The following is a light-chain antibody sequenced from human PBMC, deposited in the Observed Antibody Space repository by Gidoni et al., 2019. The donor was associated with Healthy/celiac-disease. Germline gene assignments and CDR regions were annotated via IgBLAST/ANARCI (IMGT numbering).Light chain of an antibody. J-gene: IGKJ2*04. CDR3: QQYGSSRCS. CDR2: GAS. Sequence: EIVLTQSPGTLSLSPGERATLSCRASRSVSSSYLAWYQQKPGQAPRLLIYGASSRATGIPDRFSGSGSGTDFTLTISRLEPEDFAVYYCQQYGSSRCSFGQGTKLEIK. CDR1: RSVSSSY. V-gene: IGKV3-20*01.